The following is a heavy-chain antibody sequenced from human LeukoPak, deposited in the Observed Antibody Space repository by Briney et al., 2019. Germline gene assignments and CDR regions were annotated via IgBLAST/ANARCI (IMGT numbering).Heavy chain of an antibody. J-gene: IGHJ5*02. CDR1: GGTFSSYA. CDR3: VKTGYCSGGSCDNWFDP. D-gene: IGHD2-15*01. Sequence: SVKVSCKASGGTFSSYAISWVRQAPGQGLEWMGRIIPILGIANYAQKFQGRVTITADESTSTAYMELSSLRSEDTAVYYCVKTGYCSGGSCDNWFDPWGQGTLVTVSS. CDR2: IIPILGIA. V-gene: IGHV1-69*04.